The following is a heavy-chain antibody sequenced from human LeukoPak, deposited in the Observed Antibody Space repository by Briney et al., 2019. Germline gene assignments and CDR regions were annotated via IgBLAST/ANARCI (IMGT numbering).Heavy chain of an antibody. CDR2: IYYGGST. CDR3: ARAYYYASSAFDI. D-gene: IGHD3-22*01. Sequence: SETLSLTCTVSGGSISSNTYYWDWIRQPPGRGLECIGSIYYGGSTYYNPSLKSRVIISVDTSKNQFSLKLSSVTAADTAVYYCARAYYYASSAFDIWGQGTMVTVSS. J-gene: IGHJ3*02. CDR1: GGSISSNTYY. V-gene: IGHV4-39*01.